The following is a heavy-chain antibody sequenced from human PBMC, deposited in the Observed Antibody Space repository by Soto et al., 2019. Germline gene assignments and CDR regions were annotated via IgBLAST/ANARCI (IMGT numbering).Heavy chain of an antibody. V-gene: IGHV3-23*01. CDR1: GFTFSSYA. D-gene: IGHD1-26*01. Sequence: EVQLLESGGGLVQPGGSLRLSCAASGFTFSSYAMSWVRQAPVNGLEWVSTISASGGSTYYADSVKGRVSISRDNSKNTVYLPMNSLRAEDAGVCFCAEEGWEGYGMDVWGQGTTVTVSS. CDR3: AEEGWEGYGMDV. CDR2: ISASGGST. J-gene: IGHJ6*02.